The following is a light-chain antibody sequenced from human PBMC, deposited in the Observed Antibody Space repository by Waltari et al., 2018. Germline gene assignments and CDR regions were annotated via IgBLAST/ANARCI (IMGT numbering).Light chain of an antibody. V-gene: IGKV1-5*03. CDR3: QQYNDFSSLT. J-gene: IGKJ4*01. CDR2: EAS. CDR1: QIISTW. Sequence: DTQLTQSPSTLSASVGDRVTITCRASQIISTWLAWYQQKPGKAPKLLIYEASSLESGVPSRFSGSGSGTEFTLTISSLQPDDFATYYCQQYNDFSSLTFGGGTKVEIE.